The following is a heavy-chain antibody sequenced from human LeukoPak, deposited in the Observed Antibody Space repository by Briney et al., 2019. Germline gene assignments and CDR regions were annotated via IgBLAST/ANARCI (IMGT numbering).Heavy chain of an antibody. CDR1: GGSISSSGYY. J-gene: IGHJ5*02. CDR2: IYYSGST. D-gene: IGHD1-26*01. V-gene: IGHV4-39*01. Sequence: SETLSLTCTVSGGSISSSGYYWGWIRQPPGTWLEWIASIYYSGSTYYNPSLKSRVTISVDTSTNQLSLKLRPLPAPAPPVSFCARHAYRRSYHGLSWFDPWGQGTLVTVSS. CDR3: ARHAYRRSYHGLSWFDP.